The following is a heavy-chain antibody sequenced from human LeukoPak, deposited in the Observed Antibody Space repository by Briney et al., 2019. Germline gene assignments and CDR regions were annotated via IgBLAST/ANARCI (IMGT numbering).Heavy chain of an antibody. CDR2: INPNSGGT. D-gene: IGHD3-10*01. CDR3: ARAFYGSGSYAVGFDP. V-gene: IGHV1-2*02. CDR1: GYTFSDYY. J-gene: IGHJ5*02. Sequence: ASVKVSCKTSGYTFSDYYMHWVRQAPGQGLEWMGWINPNSGGTNYAQKFQGRVTMTRDTSISTAYMELSRLRSDDTAVYYCARAFYGSGSYAVGFDPWGQGTLVTVSS.